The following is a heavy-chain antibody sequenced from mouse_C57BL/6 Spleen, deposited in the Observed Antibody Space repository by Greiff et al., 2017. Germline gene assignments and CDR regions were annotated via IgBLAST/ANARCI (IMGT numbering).Heavy chain of an antibody. CDR1: GYTFTDYY. D-gene: IGHD2-4*01. CDR3: ARSTMRYYAMDY. CDR2: INPYNGGT. V-gene: IGHV1-19*01. J-gene: IGHJ4*01. Sequence: VQLKESGPVLVKPGASVKMSCKASGYTFTDYYMNWVKQSHGKSLEWIGVINPYNGGTSYNQKFKGKATLTVDKSSSTAYMELNSLTSEDSAVYYCARSTMRYYAMDYWGQGTSVTVSS.